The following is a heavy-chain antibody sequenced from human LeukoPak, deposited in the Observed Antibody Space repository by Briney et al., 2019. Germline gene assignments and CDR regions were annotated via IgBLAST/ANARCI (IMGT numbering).Heavy chain of an antibody. CDR2: IRSKANSYAT. CDR1: GFTFSGSA. CDR3: TRDHGVYCSSTSWCERPPYGMDV. Sequence: GGSLKLSCAASGFTFSGSAMHWVRQASGKGLEWVGRIRSKANSYATAYAASVKGRFTISRDDSKNTAYLQMNSLKTEDTAVYYCTRDHGVYCSSTSWCERPPYGMDVWGQGTTVTVSS. D-gene: IGHD2-2*01. V-gene: IGHV3-73*01. J-gene: IGHJ6*02.